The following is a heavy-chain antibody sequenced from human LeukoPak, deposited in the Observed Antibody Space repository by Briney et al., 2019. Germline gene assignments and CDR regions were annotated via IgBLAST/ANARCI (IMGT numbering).Heavy chain of an antibody. CDR2: IYTNGGA. CDR1: GGSVTSGNYC. J-gene: IGHJ4*02. CDR3: ARVPPGY. Sequence: SQTLSLTCTVSGGSVTSGNYCWNWIRQPAGKGLEWIGRIYTNGGASYNPSLKSRVTISIDASKNQFSLKLSSVTAADTAVYYCARVPPGYWGQGILVTVSS. V-gene: IGHV4-61*02.